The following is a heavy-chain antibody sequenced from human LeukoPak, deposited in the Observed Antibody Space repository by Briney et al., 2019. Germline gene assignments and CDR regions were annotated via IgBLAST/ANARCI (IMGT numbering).Heavy chain of an antibody. D-gene: IGHD3-3*01. CDR2: ISYDGSNK. V-gene: IGHV3-30*18. Sequence: QTGGSLRLSCAASGFTFSSYGMHWVRQAPGKGLEWVAVISYDGSNKYYADSVKGRFTISRDNSKNTLYLQMNSLRAEDTAVYYCAKGSLYDDGYYFDYWGQGTLVTVSS. J-gene: IGHJ4*02. CDR3: AKGSLYDDGYYFDY. CDR1: GFTFSSYG.